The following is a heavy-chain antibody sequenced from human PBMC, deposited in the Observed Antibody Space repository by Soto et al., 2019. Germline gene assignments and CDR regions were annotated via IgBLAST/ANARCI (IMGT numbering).Heavy chain of an antibody. V-gene: IGHV1-3*01. CDR3: TRVGNGIYAFLDF. Sequence: GASVKVSCKASGYTFTSYAMHWVRQAPGQRLEWMGWINAGNGNTKYSQKFQGRVTITRDTSASTAYMELSSLRSEDTAMYYCTRVGNGIYAFLDFWGQGTLVTVSS. D-gene: IGHD2-21*01. CDR1: GYTFTSYA. J-gene: IGHJ4*02. CDR2: INAGNGNT.